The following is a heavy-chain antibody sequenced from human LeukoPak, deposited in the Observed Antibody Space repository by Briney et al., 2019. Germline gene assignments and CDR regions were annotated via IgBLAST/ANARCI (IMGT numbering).Heavy chain of an antibody. V-gene: IGHV4-39*02. D-gene: IGHD1-26*01. CDR1: GVSISSSSYY. Sequence: SETLSLTCTVSGVSISSSSYYWGWLRQPPGKGLEWIGSIYYSGSTYYNPSLKSRVTISVDTSKNQFSLKLSSVTPEDTAVYYCARDPVGGSTIFDYWGQGTLVTVSS. J-gene: IGHJ4*02. CDR3: ARDPVGGSTIFDY. CDR2: IYYSGST.